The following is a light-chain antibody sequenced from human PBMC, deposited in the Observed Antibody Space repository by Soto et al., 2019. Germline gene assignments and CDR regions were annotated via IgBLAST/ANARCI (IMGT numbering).Light chain of an antibody. CDR2: GAS. CDR1: QSVSSSY. V-gene: IGKV3-20*01. Sequence: EIVLTQSPGTLALSPGERATRSCRASQSVSSSYLAWYQQKPGQAPRLLIYGASRRATGIPDRFSGSGSGTDFTLTITRLEPEDFAVYYCQQYVTSSPRTFGQGTKVDIK. CDR3: QQYVTSSPRT. J-gene: IGKJ1*01.